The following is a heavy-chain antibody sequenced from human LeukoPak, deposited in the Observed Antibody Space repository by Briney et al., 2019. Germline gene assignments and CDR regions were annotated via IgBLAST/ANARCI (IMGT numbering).Heavy chain of an antibody. V-gene: IGHV4-34*01. D-gene: IGHD2-15*01. CDR1: GGSISSYY. Sequence: SETLSLTCTVSGGSISSYYWSWIRQPPGKGLEWIGEINHSGSTNYNPSLKSRVTISVDTSKNQFSLKLSSVTAADTAVYYCARTGWWLSARNFDYWGQGTLVTVSS. J-gene: IGHJ4*02. CDR2: INHSGST. CDR3: ARTGWWLSARNFDY.